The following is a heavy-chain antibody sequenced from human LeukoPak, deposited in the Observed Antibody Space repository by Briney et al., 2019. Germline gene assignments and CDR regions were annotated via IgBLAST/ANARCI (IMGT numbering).Heavy chain of an antibody. CDR1: GFTFSTQP. CDR2: SSGSGRST. CDR3: VNQISGWVY. Sequence: GGSLRLSCSASGFTFSTQPMHWVRQAPGKGLEYVSGSSGSGRSTYYADSVKGRFTISRDNSKNTLYLQMSSLRPEDTAVYYCVNQISGWVYWGQGTLVTVSS. V-gene: IGHV3-64D*06. D-gene: IGHD6-19*01. J-gene: IGHJ4*02.